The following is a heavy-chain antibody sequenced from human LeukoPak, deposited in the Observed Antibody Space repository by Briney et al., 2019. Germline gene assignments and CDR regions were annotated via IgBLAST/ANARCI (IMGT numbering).Heavy chain of an antibody. Sequence: PSETLSLTCTVSGGSISSGGYYWSWIRQHPGKGLEWIGYIYYSGSTYYNPSLKSRVTISVDTSKIQFSLKLSSVTAADTAVYYCARKVVVAANIDYWGQGTLVTVSS. J-gene: IGHJ4*02. D-gene: IGHD2-15*01. CDR2: IYYSGST. V-gene: IGHV4-31*03. CDR1: GGSISSGGYY. CDR3: ARKVVVAANIDY.